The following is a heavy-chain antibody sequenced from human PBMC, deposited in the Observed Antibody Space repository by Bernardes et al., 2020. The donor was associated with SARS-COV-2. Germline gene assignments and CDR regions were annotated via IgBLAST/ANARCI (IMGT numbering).Heavy chain of an antibody. D-gene: IGHD2-21*01. CDR1: GFTFSSYS. Sequence: GGSLRLSCAASGFTFSSYSMNWVRQAPGKGLEWVSLISTSSPYINYADSVKGRFTISRDNAKNSLYLQMNSLRAEDTAVYYCARDSGGEDCGGDCYFGMDVWGQGTTVTVSS. J-gene: IGHJ6*02. CDR2: ISTSSPYI. V-gene: IGHV3-21*01. CDR3: ARDSGGEDCGGDCYFGMDV.